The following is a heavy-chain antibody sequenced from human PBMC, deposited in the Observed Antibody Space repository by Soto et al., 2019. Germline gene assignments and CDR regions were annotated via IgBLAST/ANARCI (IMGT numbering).Heavy chain of an antibody. CDR2: IYSGGST. CDR3: ARDPTRPIFGVVVINWFDP. D-gene: IGHD3-3*01. CDR1: GFTVSSNY. V-gene: IGHV3-53*05. J-gene: IGHJ5*02. Sequence: PGGSLRLSCAASGFTVSSNYMSWVRQAPGKGLEWVPVIYSGGSTYYADSVKGRLTISRDNSKNTLYLQMNSLRAEDTAVYYCARDPTRPIFGVVVINWFDPWGQGTLVTV.